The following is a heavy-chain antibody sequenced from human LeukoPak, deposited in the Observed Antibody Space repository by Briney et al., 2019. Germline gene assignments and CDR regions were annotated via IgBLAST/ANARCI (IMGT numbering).Heavy chain of an antibody. V-gene: IGHV1-69*13. CDR2: IIPIFGTA. Sequence: SVKVSCKASGGTFSSYAISWVRQALGQGLEWMGGIIPIFGTANYAQKFQGRVTITADESTTTAYMELSSLRSEDTAVYYCARASTRSYLVNFDYWGQGTLVTVSS. CDR1: GGTFSSYA. CDR3: ARASTRSYLVNFDY. D-gene: IGHD5-18*01. J-gene: IGHJ4*02.